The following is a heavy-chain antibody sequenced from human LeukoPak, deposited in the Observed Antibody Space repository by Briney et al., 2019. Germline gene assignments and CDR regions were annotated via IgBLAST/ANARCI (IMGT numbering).Heavy chain of an antibody. CDR3: AKDNDYDSRDNFDY. J-gene: IGHJ4*02. CDR2: IRYDGRNK. CDR1: GFIFNRYG. Sequence: GGSLRLSXAASGFIFNRYGMHWVRQAPGKGLEWVAFIRYDGRNKYYADSVKGRFTISRDNSKNTLYLQMNSLRAEDTAVYHCAKDNDYDSRDNFDYWGQGTLVTVSS. D-gene: IGHD3-22*01. V-gene: IGHV3-30*02.